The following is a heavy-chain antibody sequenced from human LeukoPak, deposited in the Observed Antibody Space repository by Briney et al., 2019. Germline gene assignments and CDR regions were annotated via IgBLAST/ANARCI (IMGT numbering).Heavy chain of an antibody. V-gene: IGHV3-23*01. CDR1: GFTFSSYA. D-gene: IGHD4-17*01. Sequence: GGSLRLSFAASGFTFSSYAMSWVRQAPGKGLEWVSAISGSGGSTYYADSVKGRFTISRDNSKNTLYLQMSSLRADDTAVYYCATINDYGDYSFAYWGQGTLVTVSS. CDR2: ISGSGGST. J-gene: IGHJ4*02. CDR3: ATINDYGDYSFAY.